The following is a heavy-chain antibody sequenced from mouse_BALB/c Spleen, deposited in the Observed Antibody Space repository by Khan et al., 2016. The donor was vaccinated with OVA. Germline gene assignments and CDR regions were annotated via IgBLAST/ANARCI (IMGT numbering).Heavy chain of an antibody. CDR1: GYTFTTYW. CDR3: TRDRIDY. J-gene: IGHJ2*01. CDR2: INPTSGYT. V-gene: IGHV1-7*01. Sequence: QVQLKESGAELAKPGASVTMSCKASGYTFTTYWMHWVKQRPGQGLEWIGYINPTSGYTDYNDKFKDRATLSADKSSSTAYIQLNSLTSEDSSVYYCTRDRIDYWGQGTTLTVSS.